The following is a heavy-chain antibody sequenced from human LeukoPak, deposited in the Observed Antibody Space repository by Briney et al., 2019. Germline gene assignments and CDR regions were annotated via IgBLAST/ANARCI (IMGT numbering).Heavy chain of an antibody. D-gene: IGHD5-18*01. CDR1: GGSISSSSYY. CDR3: ARIRRLTAMGKYYFDY. J-gene: IGHJ4*02. CDR2: INHSGST. Sequence: SETLSLTCTVSGGSISSSSYYWGWIRQPPGKGLEWIGEINHSGSTNYNPSLKSRVTISVDTSKNQFSLKLSSVTAADTAVYYCARIRRLTAMGKYYFDYWGQGALVTVSS. V-gene: IGHV4-39*07.